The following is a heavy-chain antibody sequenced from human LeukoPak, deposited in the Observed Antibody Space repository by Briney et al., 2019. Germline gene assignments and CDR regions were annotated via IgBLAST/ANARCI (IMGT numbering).Heavy chain of an antibody. CDR3: AGRSGYTYGYYFDY. V-gene: IGHV3-53*01. Sequence: PGGSLRLSCAASGFSVSSTYMSWVRQAPGKGLEWVSVIYSGGSTYYADSVKGRFTISRDNSKNTLYLPMNSLRGQDSAVYYCAGRSGYTYGYYFDYWGQGTLVTVSS. CDR1: GFSVSSTY. CDR2: IYSGGST. D-gene: IGHD5-18*01. J-gene: IGHJ4*02.